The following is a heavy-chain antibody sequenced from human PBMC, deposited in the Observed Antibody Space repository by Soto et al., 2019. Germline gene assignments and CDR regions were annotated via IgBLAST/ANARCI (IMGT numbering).Heavy chain of an antibody. V-gene: IGHV4-59*02. Sequence: QVQLQESGPGLVRASETLSLTCSVSGDSVSSHYWSWNRQPPGKGRAWIGDIYHPGLTNYNPSLMGRITISVDTSMNHVSLTVYSVTAADTALYYCAIHLRQETVNMIRGRLENSYSDDGMDVWGLGTTVSVSS. CDR2: IYHPGLT. CDR1: GDSVSSHY. J-gene: IGHJ6*02. D-gene: IGHD3-10*01. CDR3: AIHLRQETVNMIRGRLENSYSDDGMDV.